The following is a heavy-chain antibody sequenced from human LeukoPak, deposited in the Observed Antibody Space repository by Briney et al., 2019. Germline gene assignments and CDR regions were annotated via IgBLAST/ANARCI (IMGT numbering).Heavy chain of an antibody. CDR1: GDSITSDHY. J-gene: IGHJ6*03. Sequence: SQTLSLTCTVSGDSITSDHYWTWIRQPPGKGLEWIGSIYYSGSTYYNPSLKSRVTISVDTSKNQFSLKLSSVTAADTAVYYCARLIRDYYYYMDVWGKGTTVTVSS. CDR2: IYYSGST. CDR3: ARLIRDYYYYMDV. D-gene: IGHD3-16*02. V-gene: IGHV4-39*01.